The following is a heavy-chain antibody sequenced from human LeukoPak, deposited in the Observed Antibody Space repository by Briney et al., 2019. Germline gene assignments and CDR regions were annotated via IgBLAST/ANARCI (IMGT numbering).Heavy chain of an antibody. D-gene: IGHD6-13*01. Sequence: PSETLSLTCTVSSGPISSYYWSWLPQPAGKGLVWIRRMYTSGNTKDSTYLKRRVNMSEEPFKNQFFLKLGSAAAADTAVEYCAKSRSSSWRGCFDPWGQRTLVTVSS. V-gene: IGHV4-4*07. CDR3: AKSRSSSWRGCFDP. CDR2: MYTSGNT. CDR1: SGPISSYY. J-gene: IGHJ5*02.